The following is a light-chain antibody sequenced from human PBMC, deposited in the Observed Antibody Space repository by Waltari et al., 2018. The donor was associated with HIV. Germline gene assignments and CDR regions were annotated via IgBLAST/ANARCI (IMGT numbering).Light chain of an antibody. CDR3: QQYGSSPLT. V-gene: IGKV3-20*01. CDR2: GAS. Sequence: TLSLSPGERATLSCRASQSVTSSFLSWYQQKPGQAPRLLIYGASSRATGIPDRFSGGGSGTDFTLTISRLEPEDFAVYYCQQYGSSPLTFGGGTKVDIK. J-gene: IGKJ4*01. CDR1: QSVTSSF.